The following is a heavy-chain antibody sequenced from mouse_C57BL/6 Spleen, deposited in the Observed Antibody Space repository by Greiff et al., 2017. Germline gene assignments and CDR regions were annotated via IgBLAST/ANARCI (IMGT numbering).Heavy chain of an antibody. V-gene: IGHV1-55*01. CDR1: GYTFTSYW. CDR2: IYPGSGST. D-gene: IGHD1-1*01. J-gene: IGHJ4*01. Sequence: QVQLQQSGAELVKPGASVKMSCKASGYTFTSYWITWVKQRPGQGLEWIGDIYPGSGSTNYNEKFKSKAALTVDTSSSTAYMQLSSLTSEDSAVYYCASELAYYDGSNYNVDAMDYWGQGTSVTVSS. CDR3: ASELAYYDGSNYNVDAMDY.